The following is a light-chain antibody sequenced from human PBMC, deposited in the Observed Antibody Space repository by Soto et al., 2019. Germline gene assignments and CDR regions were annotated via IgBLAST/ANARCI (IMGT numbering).Light chain of an antibody. CDR1: QDSRDY. V-gene: IGKV1-39*01. Sequence: DIQMAQSRSAVSAAXXDIIXITCLASQDSRDYVNWDQQKPGTAPQXXLYAASSLQTVGPSRFSGSGSGTDFTLTSSSLQPEAFGTYYCQQGYRFPLTCGQGTKVDIK. J-gene: IGKJ1*01. CDR3: QQGYRFPLT. CDR2: AAS.